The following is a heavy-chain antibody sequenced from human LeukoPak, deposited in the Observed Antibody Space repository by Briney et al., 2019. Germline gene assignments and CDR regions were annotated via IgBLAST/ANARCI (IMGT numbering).Heavy chain of an antibody. V-gene: IGHV4-59*01. CDR1: GGSISSYY. Sequence: SETLSLTCTVSGGSISSYYWSWIRQPPRKGLEWIGYIYYSGSTNYNPSLKSRVTISVDTSKNQFSLKLSSVTAADTAVYYCARDLVGSYYDILTGAYYYYYYMDVWGKGTTVTVSS. CDR3: ARDLVGSYYDILTGAYYYYYYMDV. D-gene: IGHD3-9*01. CDR2: IYYSGST. J-gene: IGHJ6*03.